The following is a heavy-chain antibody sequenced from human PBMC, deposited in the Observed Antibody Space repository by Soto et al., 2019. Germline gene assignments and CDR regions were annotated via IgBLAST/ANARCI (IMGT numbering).Heavy chain of an antibody. Sequence: GASVKVSCKASGGTFSSYAISWVRQAPGQGLEWMGGIIPIFGTANYAQKFQGRVTITADKSTSTAYMELSSLRSEDTAVYYCARIYSGTGFDYWGQRTLVTVSS. V-gene: IGHV1-69*06. CDR1: GGTFSSYA. D-gene: IGHD1-26*01. CDR2: IIPIFGTA. J-gene: IGHJ4*02. CDR3: ARIYSGTGFDY.